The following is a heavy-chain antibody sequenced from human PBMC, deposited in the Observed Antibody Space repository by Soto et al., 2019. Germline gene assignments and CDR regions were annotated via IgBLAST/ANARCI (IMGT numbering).Heavy chain of an antibody. CDR3: ASTVNVLRYFDWPYYSYVSGCMDA. D-gene: IGHD3-9*01. CDR2: INPNSGGT. CDR1: GYTFTGYY. Sequence: GASVKVSCKASGYTFTGYYMHWVRQAPGQGLEWMGWINPNSGGTNYAQKFQGRVTMTRDTSISTAYMELSRLRYDDTAVYYCASTVNVLRYFDWPYYSYVSGCMDAWGQGTTVTVSS. J-gene: IGHJ6*02. V-gene: IGHV1-2*02.